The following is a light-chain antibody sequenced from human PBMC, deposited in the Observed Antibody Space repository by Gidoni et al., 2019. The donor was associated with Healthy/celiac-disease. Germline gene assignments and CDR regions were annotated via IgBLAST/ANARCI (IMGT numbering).Light chain of an antibody. CDR1: SGHSSYA. J-gene: IGLJ3*02. V-gene: IGLV4-69*01. CDR3: QTWEV. CDR2: LNSDGSH. Sequence: QLVLTQSPSASASLGASVKLTCTLSSGHSSYAIAWHQQPPEKGPRYLMKLNSDGSHGKGDGIPDRFSGSSSGAERYLTISSLQSEDEADYYCQTWEVFGGGTKLTVL.